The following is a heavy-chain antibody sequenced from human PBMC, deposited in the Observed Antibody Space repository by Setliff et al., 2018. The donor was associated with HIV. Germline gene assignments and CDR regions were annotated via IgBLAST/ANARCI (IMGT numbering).Heavy chain of an antibody. J-gene: IGHJ6*02. Sequence: QAGGSLRLSCIASGFSFNSYYMTWVRQAPGKGLEWVGSIKSDGTEKNYADSVRGRFTISRDNTKNSLYLQMDGLRVEDTAVYYCARGYYGSDLQNAMDVWGQGTTVTVSS. CDR1: GFSFNSYY. V-gene: IGHV3-7*01. CDR3: ARGYYGSDLQNAMDV. D-gene: IGHD3-10*01. CDR2: IKSDGTEK.